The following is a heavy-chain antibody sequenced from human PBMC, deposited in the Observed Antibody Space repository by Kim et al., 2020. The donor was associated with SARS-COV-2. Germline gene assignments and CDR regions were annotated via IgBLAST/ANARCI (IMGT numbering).Heavy chain of an antibody. CDR1: GGTFSSYA. D-gene: IGHD6-13*01. CDR3: ARGWGSSWYCPFEY. CDR2: IIPIFGTA. V-gene: IGHV1-69*06. J-gene: IGHJ4*02. Sequence: SVKVSCKTSGGTFSSYAISWVRQAPGQGLEWMGGIIPIFGTANYAQKFQGRVTITADKSTSTAYMELSSLRSEDTAVYYCARGWGSSWYCPFEYWGQGTLVTVSS.